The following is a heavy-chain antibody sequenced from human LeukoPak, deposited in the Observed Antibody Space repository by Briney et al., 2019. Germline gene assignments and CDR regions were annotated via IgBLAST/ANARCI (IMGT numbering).Heavy chain of an antibody. D-gene: IGHD4-11*01. CDR3: SRSISDDYSPTGFDY. J-gene: IGHJ4*02. V-gene: IGHV4-39*01. Sequence: PSETLSLTCTVSGGSISSSSYYWGWLRQPPGKGLEWIGSIYYSGSTYYNPSLKSRVTISVDTSKNQFSLKLSSVTAADTAVYYCSRSISDDYSPTGFDYWGQGTLVTVSS. CDR2: IYYSGST. CDR1: GGSISSSSYY.